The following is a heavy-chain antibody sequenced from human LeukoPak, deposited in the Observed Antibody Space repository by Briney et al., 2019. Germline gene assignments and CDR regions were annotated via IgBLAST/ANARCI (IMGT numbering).Heavy chain of an antibody. CDR1: GYTFTNYY. Sequence: GASVKVSCKATGYTFTNYYFHWVRQAPGQGLEWMGVINPSEGSSSSAQRFQGRVTMTRDTSTSTVYMELSSLRSEDTAVYYCARAQTVLGYCSSTSCSFDYWGQGTLVTVSS. V-gene: IGHV1-46*01. J-gene: IGHJ4*02. D-gene: IGHD2-2*01. CDR2: INPSEGSS. CDR3: ARAQTVLGYCSSTSCSFDY.